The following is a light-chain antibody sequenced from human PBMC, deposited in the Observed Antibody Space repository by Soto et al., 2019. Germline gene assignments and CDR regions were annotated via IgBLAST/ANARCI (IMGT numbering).Light chain of an antibody. CDR3: KQHGDSPIT. CDR1: PSVTNY. Sequence: EIVLTQSPATLSLSPGERATLSCRASPSVTNYLAWYQQKPGQPPRLLIYGAFNRAAGIPARFSGSGSGTDFTLTIRSLEPEDCAGYYCKQHGDSPITFGQGTRLEI. J-gene: IGKJ5*01. V-gene: IGKV3-11*01. CDR2: GAF.